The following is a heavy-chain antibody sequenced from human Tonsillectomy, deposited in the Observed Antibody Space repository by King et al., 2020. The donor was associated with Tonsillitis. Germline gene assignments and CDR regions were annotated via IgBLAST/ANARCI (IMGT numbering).Heavy chain of an antibody. V-gene: IGHV4-59*01. CDR3: ARVREGGGWLGIDY. D-gene: IGHD6-19*01. J-gene: IGHJ4*02. CDR1: GGSISSYY. CDR2: IYYSGST. Sequence: QLQESGPGLVKPSETLSLTCTVSGGSISSYYWSWIRQPPGKGLEWIGYIYYSGSTNYNPSLKSRVTISVDTSKNQFSLKLSSVTAADTAVYYCARVREGGGWLGIDYWGQGTLVTVSS.